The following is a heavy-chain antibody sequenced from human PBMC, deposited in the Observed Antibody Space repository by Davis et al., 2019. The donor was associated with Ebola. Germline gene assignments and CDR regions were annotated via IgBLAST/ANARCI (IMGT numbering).Heavy chain of an antibody. J-gene: IGHJ6*02. CDR1: GFTFSRYS. CDR3: AAKSIAVTGVYYYYGMDV. V-gene: IGHV3-48*04. D-gene: IGHD6-19*01. CDR2: ISSSSDLI. Sequence: GESLMISCAASGFTFSRYSMTWVRQAPGKGLEWVSYISSSSDLIYYADSVKGRFTISRDNAKNSVYLEMSSLRVEDTAVYYCAAKSIAVTGVYYYYGMDVWGQGTTVTVSS.